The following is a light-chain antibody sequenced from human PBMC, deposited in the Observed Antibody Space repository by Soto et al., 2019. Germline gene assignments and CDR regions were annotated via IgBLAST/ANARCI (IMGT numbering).Light chain of an antibody. CDR3: CSYAGNSSVI. Sequence: QSALTQPASVSGSPGQSITISCTGTSSNVGTYNLVSWYQQHPGKAPKLIIYEGSKRPSGVSNRFSGSKSGNTASLTISGLQAEDEADYHCCSYAGNSSVIFAGGTQLTVL. CDR2: EGS. CDR1: SSNVGTYNL. V-gene: IGLV2-23*01. J-gene: IGLJ2*01.